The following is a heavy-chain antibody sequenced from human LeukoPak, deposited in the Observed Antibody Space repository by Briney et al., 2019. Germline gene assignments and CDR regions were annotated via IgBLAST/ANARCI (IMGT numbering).Heavy chain of an antibody. V-gene: IGHV1-18*01. D-gene: IGHD3-3*01. J-gene: IGHJ4*02. CDR3: ARATINYDFWSGYSVDGFDY. Sequence: ASVKVSYKASGYTFTSYGISWVREAPGQGLEWMGWISAYNGNTNYAQKLQGRVTMTTDTSTSTAYMELRSLRSDDTAVYYCARATINYDFWSGYSVDGFDYWGQGTLVTVSS. CDR1: GYTFTSYG. CDR2: ISAYNGNT.